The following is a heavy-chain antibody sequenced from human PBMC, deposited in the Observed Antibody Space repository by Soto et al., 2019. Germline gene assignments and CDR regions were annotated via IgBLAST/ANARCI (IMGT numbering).Heavy chain of an antibody. CDR3: ARSVAVAPLDS. CDR2: ISYDGNKK. CDR1: GFTLSSYS. D-gene: IGHD6-19*01. V-gene: IGHV3-30*04. J-gene: IGHJ5*01. Sequence: ESGGGVVQPGRSLGLSCAASGFTLSSYSMHWVRQAPGKGLEWVALISYDGNKKFYEDSVKGRFNISRDTSKNSLYLQMNSLRLEDTAIYYCARSVAVAPLDSWGHGTLVTVSS.